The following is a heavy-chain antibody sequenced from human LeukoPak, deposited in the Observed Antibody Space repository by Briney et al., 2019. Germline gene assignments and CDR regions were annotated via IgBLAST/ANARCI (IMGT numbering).Heavy chain of an antibody. D-gene: IGHD3-22*01. Sequence: PGGSLRLSCAASGFTFSSYAMTWVRQAPGKGLEWVSGISAIGGSTYYADSVKGRFTISRDNSKNTMYLQMNSLRAEDTAVYYCARVYDSSGYYYYWGQGTLVTVSS. V-gene: IGHV3-23*01. CDR2: ISAIGGST. CDR1: GFTFSSYA. CDR3: ARVYDSSGYYYY. J-gene: IGHJ4*02.